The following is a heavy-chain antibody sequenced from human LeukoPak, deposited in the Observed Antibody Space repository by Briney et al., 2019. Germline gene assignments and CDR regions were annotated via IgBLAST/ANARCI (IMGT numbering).Heavy chain of an antibody. CDR3: ARDRGLWLGEARDAFDI. CDR1: GGSISSYY. CDR2: IYYSGST. V-gene: IGHV4-59*01. Sequence: SETLSLTCTVSGGSISSYYWSWIRQPPGKGLEWIGYIYYSGSTNYNPSLKSRVTISVDTSKNQFSLKLSSVTAADTAMYYCARDRGLWLGEARDAFDIWGQGTMVTVFS. J-gene: IGHJ3*02. D-gene: IGHD3-10*01.